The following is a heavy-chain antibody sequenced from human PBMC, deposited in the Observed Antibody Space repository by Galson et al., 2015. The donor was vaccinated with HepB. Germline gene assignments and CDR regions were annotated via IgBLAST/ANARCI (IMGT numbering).Heavy chain of an antibody. D-gene: IGHD3-3*01. Sequence: SVKVSCKASGYTFTSYYIHWVRQAPGQGLEWMGIINPSSGNTNYAQKFQGRVTMTRDTSTSTVYMELSSLRSEDTAIYYCARTGLGVDHYIDYWGQGTLVTVSS. J-gene: IGHJ4*02. CDR1: GYTFTSYY. CDR2: INPSSGNT. V-gene: IGHV1-46*01. CDR3: ARTGLGVDHYIDY.